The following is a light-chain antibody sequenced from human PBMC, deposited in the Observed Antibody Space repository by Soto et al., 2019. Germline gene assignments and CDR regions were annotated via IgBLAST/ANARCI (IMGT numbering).Light chain of an antibody. Sequence: QSALTQPASVSGSPGQSITISCTGTSSDVGDYNYVSWYQQHPGKAPKLMIYDVSNRPSGVSNHFSGSKSGNTASLTISGLQAEDEADYYCSSYTSSSPLFGGGTKLTVL. CDR3: SSYTSSSPL. V-gene: IGLV2-14*01. J-gene: IGLJ2*01. CDR1: SSDVGDYNY. CDR2: DVS.